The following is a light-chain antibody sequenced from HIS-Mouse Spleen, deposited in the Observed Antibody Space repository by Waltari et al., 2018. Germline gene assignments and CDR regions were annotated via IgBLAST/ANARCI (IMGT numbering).Light chain of an antibody. CDR1: SIAVGGYNY. Sequence: QSALTQPASVSGSPGQSITISCAGTSIAVGGYNYVSWYQQHPGKAPKLMIYEVSNRPSGVSNRFSGSKSGNTASLTISGLQAEDEADYYCSSYTSSSVVFGGGTKLTVL. V-gene: IGLV2-14*01. CDR3: SSYTSSSVV. J-gene: IGLJ2*01. CDR2: EVS.